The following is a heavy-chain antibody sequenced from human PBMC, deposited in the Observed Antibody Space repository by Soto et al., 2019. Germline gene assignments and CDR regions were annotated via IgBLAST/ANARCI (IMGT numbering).Heavy chain of an antibody. V-gene: IGHV3-30-3*01. CDR1: GFTFNNYD. Sequence: QVQLVESGGGLVQPGRSLRLSCAASGFTFNNYDMNWVRQAPGKGLEWVAVISYDGSNKYYAGSVKGRFTISRDNSKNTLYLQMNSLRAEDTAVYYCASWGIIAGDYWGQGALVTVSS. D-gene: IGHD3-16*01. CDR2: ISYDGSNK. J-gene: IGHJ4*02. CDR3: ASWGIIAGDY.